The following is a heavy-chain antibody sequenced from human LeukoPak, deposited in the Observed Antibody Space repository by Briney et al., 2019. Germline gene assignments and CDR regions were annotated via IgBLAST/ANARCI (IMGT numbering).Heavy chain of an antibody. CDR3: ARHNSPYYYDSSGTNQFDY. Sequence: PSETLSLTCTVSGGSISSSRYYWGWIRQPPGKGLEWIGSIYYSGSTYYNPSLKSRVTISVDTSKNQFSLKLSSVTAADTAVYYCARHNSPYYYDSSGTNQFDYWGQGTLVTVSS. D-gene: IGHD3-22*01. CDR1: GGSISSSRYY. V-gene: IGHV4-39*01. J-gene: IGHJ4*02. CDR2: IYYSGST.